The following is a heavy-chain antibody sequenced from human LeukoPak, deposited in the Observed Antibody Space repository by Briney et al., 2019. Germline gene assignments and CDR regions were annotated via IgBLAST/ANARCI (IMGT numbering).Heavy chain of an antibody. CDR1: GYTFTGYY. D-gene: IGHD2-15*01. J-gene: IGHJ4*02. CDR3: ARTLCSGGSCYGGPDY. Sequence: ASVKVSCKASGYTFTGYYMHWVRQAPGQGLEWMGWINPNSGGTNYAQKFQGRVTMTRDTSISTAYMELSRLRSDDTAAYYCARTLCSGGSCYGGPDYWGQGTLVTVSS. V-gene: IGHV1-2*02. CDR2: INPNSGGT.